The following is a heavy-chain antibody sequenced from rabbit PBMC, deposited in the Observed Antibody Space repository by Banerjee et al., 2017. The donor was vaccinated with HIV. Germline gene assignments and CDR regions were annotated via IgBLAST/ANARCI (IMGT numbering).Heavy chain of an antibody. CDR3: ARGTGTAGDGFNL. CDR1: GSDISGYA. CDR2: IYIAKATT. D-gene: IGHD7-1*01. Sequence: VETGGGLVQPGGSLTLSCKGSGSDISGYAISWVRQAPGKGLEWIGIIYIAKATTAYASWVNGRFTISTNNAQNTVDLHMNSLTAADTATYFCARGTGTAGDGFNLWGPGTLVTVS. J-gene: IGHJ4*01. V-gene: IGHV1S47*01.